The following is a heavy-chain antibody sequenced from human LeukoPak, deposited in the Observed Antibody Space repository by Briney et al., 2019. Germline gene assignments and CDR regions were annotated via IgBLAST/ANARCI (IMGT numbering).Heavy chain of an antibody. CDR2: IYNTGST. D-gene: IGHD2-15*01. V-gene: IGHV4-4*07. CDR1: GGSISSYH. CDR3: ARDRGPYCSGGSCFDY. J-gene: IGHJ4*02. Sequence: SGTLSLICNVSGGSISSYHWSWIRQPAGKGLEWIGRIYNTGSTNYNPSLKSRVTLSLDTSKNQVSLKLSSVTAADTAVYFCARDRGPYCSGGSCFDYWGQGILVTVSS.